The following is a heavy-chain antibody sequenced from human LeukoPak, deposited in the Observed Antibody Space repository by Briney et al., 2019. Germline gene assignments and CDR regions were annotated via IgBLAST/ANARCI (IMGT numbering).Heavy chain of an antibody. CDR3: ARHSSGYYLTFYFDY. Sequence: SETLSLTCTVSGGFISSSSYYWGWIRQPPGKGLEWIGSIYYSGSTYYNPSLKSRVTISVDTSKNQFSLKLSSVTAADTAVYYCARHSSGYYLTFYFDYWGQGTLVTVSS. CDR2: IYYSGST. V-gene: IGHV4-39*01. D-gene: IGHD3-22*01. J-gene: IGHJ4*02. CDR1: GGFISSSSYY.